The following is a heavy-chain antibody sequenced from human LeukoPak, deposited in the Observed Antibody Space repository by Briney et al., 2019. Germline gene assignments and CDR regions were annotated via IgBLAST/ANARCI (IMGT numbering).Heavy chain of an antibody. J-gene: IGHJ4*02. Sequence: GGSLRLSCAASGFTFDDYAMHWVRQAPGKGLEWVSGISWNSGSIGYADSVKGRFTISRDNAKNSLYPQMNSLRAEDTALYYCARDGAVAAGYFVYWGQGTLVTVSS. CDR2: ISWNSGSI. V-gene: IGHV3-9*01. CDR1: GFTFDDYA. D-gene: IGHD6-19*01. CDR3: ARDGAVAAGYFVY.